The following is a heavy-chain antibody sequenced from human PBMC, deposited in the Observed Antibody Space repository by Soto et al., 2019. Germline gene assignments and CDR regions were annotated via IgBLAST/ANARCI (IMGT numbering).Heavy chain of an antibody. Sequence: PSQTLSLTCAISGDSVSSNSAAWNWIRQSPSRGLEWLGRTYYRSKWYNDYAVSVKSRITINPDTSKNQFSLQLNSVTPEDTAVYYCTRDGLTPIYYYYGMDVWGQGTTVTVSS. CDR2: TYYRSKWYN. CDR3: TRDGLTPIYYYYGMDV. V-gene: IGHV6-1*01. D-gene: IGHD2-15*01. J-gene: IGHJ6*02. CDR1: GDSVSSNSAA.